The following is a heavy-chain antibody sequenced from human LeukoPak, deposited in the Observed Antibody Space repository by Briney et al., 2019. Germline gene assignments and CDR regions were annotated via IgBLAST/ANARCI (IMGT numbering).Heavy chain of an antibody. CDR1: GGSISSYY. D-gene: IGHD2-21*01. V-gene: IGHV4-59*08. CDR3: ARHRPHGDYPLDY. Sequence: SETLSLTCTVSGGSISSYYWSWIRQPPGKGLEWIGYIYYSGSTNFNPSLRSRVTLSIDTSKNQVSLNLNSVTAADTAIYYCARHRPHGDYPLDYWGQGTLVTVSS. CDR2: IYYSGST. J-gene: IGHJ4*02.